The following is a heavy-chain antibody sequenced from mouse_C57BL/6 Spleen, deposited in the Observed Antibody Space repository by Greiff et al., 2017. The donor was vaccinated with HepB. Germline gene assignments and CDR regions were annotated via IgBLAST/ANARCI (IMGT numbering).Heavy chain of an antibody. Sequence: VKLMESGAELARPGASVKMSCKASGYTFTSYTMHWVKQRPGQGLEWIGYINPSSGYTKYNQKFKDKATLTADKSSSTAYMQLSSLTSEDAAVYYCARSVTTVVAKGWYFDVWGTGTTVTVSS. D-gene: IGHD1-1*01. CDR3: ARSVTTVVAKGWYFDV. J-gene: IGHJ1*03. CDR1: GYTFTSYT. V-gene: IGHV1-4*01. CDR2: INPSSGYT.